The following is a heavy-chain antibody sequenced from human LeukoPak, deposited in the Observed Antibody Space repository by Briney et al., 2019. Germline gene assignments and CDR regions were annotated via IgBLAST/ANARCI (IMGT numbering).Heavy chain of an antibody. CDR2: IYHSRST. Sequence: SETLSLTCTVSGYSVSSGYSWGWIRQPPGEGLEWIGSIYHSRSTYYNPSLKSRVTISVDTSKNQFSLKLNSVTAADTAVYYCARRTTVTTSYFDYWGQGTLVTVSS. CDR1: GYSVSSGYS. J-gene: IGHJ4*02. CDR3: ARRTTVTTSYFDY. V-gene: IGHV4-38-2*02. D-gene: IGHD4-11*01.